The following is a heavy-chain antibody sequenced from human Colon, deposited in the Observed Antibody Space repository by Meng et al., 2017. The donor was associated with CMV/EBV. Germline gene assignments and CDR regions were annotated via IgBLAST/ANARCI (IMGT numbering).Heavy chain of an antibody. Sequence: QWQRVQFGIEVKQSGTSVRVSCEISGYTFTANQWHWVRQAPGQGLELMGWVYPHDGGTYFAQKFQDRVTLTRDTSITTAYMELSGLTSDDTDIYYCVRESWYFDFWGEGTLVTVSS. CDR3: VRESWYFDF. V-gene: IGHV1-2*02. CDR2: VYPHDGGT. J-gene: IGHJ4*02. D-gene: IGHD6-13*01. CDR1: GYTFTANQ.